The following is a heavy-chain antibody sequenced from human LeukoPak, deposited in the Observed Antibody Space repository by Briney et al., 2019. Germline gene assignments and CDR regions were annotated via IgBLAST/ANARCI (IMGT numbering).Heavy chain of an antibody. J-gene: IGHJ4*02. D-gene: IGHD3-3*01. V-gene: IGHV3-11*01. CDR2: ISDSGTSL. Sequence: GGSLRLSCAASGFAFSDYYMSWIRQAPGKGLEWISYISDSGTSLYYADSVKGRFTISRDNSKNTLYLQMNSLRAEDTAVYYCAKDVLVFGVGGDYWGQGTLVTVSS. CDR3: AKDVLVFGVGGDY. CDR1: GFAFSDYY.